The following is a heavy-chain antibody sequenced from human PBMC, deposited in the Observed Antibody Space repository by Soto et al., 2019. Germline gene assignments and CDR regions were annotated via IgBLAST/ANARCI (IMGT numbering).Heavy chain of an antibody. J-gene: IGHJ6*02. CDR2: IYYSGST. CDR1: GGSISSGSYY. V-gene: IGHV4-31*03. D-gene: IGHD3-10*01. CDR3: ATRTDYYYGSGSLAGMDV. Sequence: QVQLQESGPGLVKPSQTLSLTCTVSGGSISSGSYYWSWIRQLPGKGLEWIGYIYYSGSTYYNPSLKSRVTISVDTSKNQFSLKLNSVTAADTAVYYCATRTDYYYGSGSLAGMDVWGQGTPVTVSS.